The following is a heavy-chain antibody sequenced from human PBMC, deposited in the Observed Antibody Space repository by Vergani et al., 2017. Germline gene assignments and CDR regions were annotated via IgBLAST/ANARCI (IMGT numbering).Heavy chain of an antibody. J-gene: IGHJ6*02. Sequence: EVHLVESGGDLVEPGRSLRLSCAASGFIFDDYAMHWVRQAPGKGLEWVSGISWNSGSIGYADSVKGRFTISRDNAKNTLYLQMNSLRAEDTAVYYCASHYGMDVWGQGTTVTVSS. CDR3: ASHYGMDV. CDR1: GFIFDDYA. CDR2: ISWNSGSI. V-gene: IGHV3-9*01.